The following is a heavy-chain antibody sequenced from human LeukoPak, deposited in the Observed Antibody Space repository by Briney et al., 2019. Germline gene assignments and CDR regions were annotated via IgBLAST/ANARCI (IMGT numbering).Heavy chain of an antibody. V-gene: IGHV4-34*01. D-gene: IGHD1-14*01. Sequence: SETLSLTCAVYGGSFSSYWGWIRQPPGKGQEWIGEISHVGTTKYNPSFKSRVFISVDTSKNQFSLRVTSVTAADTAVYYCAREPDRIRFDPWGQGTLVTVSS. CDR1: GGSFSSY. CDR2: ISHVGTT. J-gene: IGHJ5*02. CDR3: AREPDRIRFDP.